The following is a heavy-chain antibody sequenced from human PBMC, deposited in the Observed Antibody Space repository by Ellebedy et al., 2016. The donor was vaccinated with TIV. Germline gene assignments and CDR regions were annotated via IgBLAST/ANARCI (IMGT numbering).Heavy chain of an antibody. D-gene: IGHD6-19*01. CDR1: GYTFTANY. CDR2: INPDSGVT. Sequence: ASVKVSCKASGYTFTANYVHWVRQAPGQGLEWMGWINPDSGVTNLAQTFQGRVTLTRDTSVNTAYMERSRLEFDDTAVYYCARVRRGSSGMDVWGQGTTVTVS. J-gene: IGHJ6*02. V-gene: IGHV1-2*02. CDR3: ARVRRGSSGMDV.